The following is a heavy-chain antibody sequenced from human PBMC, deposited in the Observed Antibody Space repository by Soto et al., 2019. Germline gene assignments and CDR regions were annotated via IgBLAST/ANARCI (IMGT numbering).Heavy chain of an antibody. CDR1: GYTFTSYD. D-gene: IGHD4-17*01. CDR2: MNPNSGNT. J-gene: IGHJ6*03. Sequence: ASVKVSCKASGYTFTSYDINWVRQATGQGLEWMGWMNPNSGNTGYAQKFQGRVTMTRNTSISTAYMELSSLRSEDTAVYYCARGRGDDYGDYVYYYYMAVWGKGTTVTVSS. CDR3: ARGRGDDYGDYVYYYYMAV. V-gene: IGHV1-8*01.